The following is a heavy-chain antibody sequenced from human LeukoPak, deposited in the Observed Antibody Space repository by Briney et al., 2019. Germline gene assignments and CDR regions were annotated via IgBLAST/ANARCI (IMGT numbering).Heavy chain of an antibody. CDR3: ARAGHDYSEVVKNWFDP. CDR1: GGTFSSYA. Sequence: SVKVSCKASGGTFSSYAISWVRQAPGQGLEWMGGIIPIFGTANYAQKFQGRVKITTDESTSTAYMELSSLRSEDTAVYYCARAGHDYSEVVKNWFDPWGQGTLVTVSS. D-gene: IGHD4/OR15-4a*01. V-gene: IGHV1-69*05. CDR2: IIPIFGTA. J-gene: IGHJ5*02.